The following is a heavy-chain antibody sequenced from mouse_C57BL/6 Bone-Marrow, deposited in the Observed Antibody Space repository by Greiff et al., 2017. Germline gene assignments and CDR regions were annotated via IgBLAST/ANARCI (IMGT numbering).Heavy chain of an antibody. CDR3: VRQLTGTVFAY. V-gene: IGHV10-1*01. Sequence: EVKLVESGGGLVQPKGSLKLSCAASGFSFNTYAMNWVRQAPGKGMEWVARIRSKSNNYASYYADSVKDRFTISRDDSESMLYLQMNNLKTEDTAMYCCVRQLTGTVFAYWGQGTLVTVSA. CDR1: GFSFNTYA. CDR2: IRSKSNNYAS. J-gene: IGHJ3*01. D-gene: IGHD4-1*01.